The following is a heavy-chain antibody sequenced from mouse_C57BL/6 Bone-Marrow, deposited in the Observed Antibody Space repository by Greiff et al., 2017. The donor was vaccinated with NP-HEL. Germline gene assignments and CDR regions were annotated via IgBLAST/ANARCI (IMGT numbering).Heavy chain of an antibody. V-gene: IGHV6-3*01. J-gene: IGHJ2*01. CDR1: GFTFSNYW. CDR3: TENYSNYPFDY. CDR2: IRLKSDNYAT. Sequence: EVMLVESGGGLVQPGGSMKLSCVASGFTFSNYWMNWVRQSPEKGLEWVAQIRLKSDNYATHYAESVKGRFTISRDDSKSSVYLQMNNLRAEDTGIYYCTENYSNYPFDYWGQGTTLTVSS. D-gene: IGHD2-5*01.